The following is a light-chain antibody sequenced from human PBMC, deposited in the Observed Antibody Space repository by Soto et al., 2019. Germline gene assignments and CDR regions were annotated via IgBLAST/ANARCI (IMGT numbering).Light chain of an antibody. CDR2: GTS. CDR1: QSISSTY. CDR3: QHYGDSLSIT. J-gene: IGKJ5*01. Sequence: EIVFTQSPCTLSLSPGERATLSCRASQSISSTYLAWYQQKPGQAPRLLIYGTSSRATGIPDRFSGRGSGTDFSLTISRLEPGDFAVYYCQHYGDSLSITFGQGTRLEIK. V-gene: IGKV3-20*01.